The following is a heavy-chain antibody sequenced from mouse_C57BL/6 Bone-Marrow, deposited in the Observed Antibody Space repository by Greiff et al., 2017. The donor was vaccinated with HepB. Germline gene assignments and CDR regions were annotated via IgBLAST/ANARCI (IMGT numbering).Heavy chain of an antibody. CDR3: AREDLPYYGPDY. CDR2: IYPGSGST. J-gene: IGHJ2*01. V-gene: IGHV1-55*01. D-gene: IGHD1-1*01. Sequence: QVQLQQSGAELVKPGASVKMSCKASGYTFTSYWITWVKQRPGQGLEWIGDIYPGSGSTNYNEKFKSKATLTVDTSSSTAYMQLSSLTSEDSAVYYCAREDLPYYGPDYWGQGTTLTVSS. CDR1: GYTFTSYW.